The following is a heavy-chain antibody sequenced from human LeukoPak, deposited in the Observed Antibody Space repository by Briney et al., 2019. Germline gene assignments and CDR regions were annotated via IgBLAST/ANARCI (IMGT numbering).Heavy chain of an antibody. Sequence: GASVKVSCKASGGTFSSYAISWVRQAPGQGLEWMGGIIPIFGTANYAQKFQGRVTITADGSTSTAYMELSSLRSEDTAVYYCAREKGQVAGGDFDYWGQGTLVTVSS. D-gene: IGHD6-19*01. J-gene: IGHJ4*02. V-gene: IGHV1-69*13. CDR1: GGTFSSYA. CDR2: IIPIFGTA. CDR3: AREKGQVAGGDFDY.